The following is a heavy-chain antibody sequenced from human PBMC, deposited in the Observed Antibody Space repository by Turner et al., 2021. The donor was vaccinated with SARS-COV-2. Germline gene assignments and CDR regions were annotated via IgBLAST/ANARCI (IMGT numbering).Heavy chain of an antibody. J-gene: IGHJ4*02. D-gene: IGHD6-19*01. CDR1: GFTFSSSW. V-gene: IGHV3-21*01. CDR2: ISSTSSYK. CDR3: GADTSGWAADY. Sequence: EVQLVESGGGLVKSGGSLRLSCAASGFTFSSSWMNWVRQAPGKGLEWVSSISSTSSYKYYADSVKGRFTISRDNANKSLYLQMDSLRAEDTAVYYCGADTSGWAADYWGQGALVTVSS.